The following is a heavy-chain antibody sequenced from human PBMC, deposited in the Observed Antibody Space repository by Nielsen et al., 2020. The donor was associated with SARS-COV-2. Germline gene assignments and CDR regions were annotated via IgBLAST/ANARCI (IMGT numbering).Heavy chain of an antibody. CDR2: ISSSGSTI. Sequence: GESLKISCAASGFTFSDYYMSWIRQAPGKGLEWASYISSSGSTIYYADSVKGRFTISRDNAKNSLYLQMNSLRAEDTAVYYCARDSTYMRFGEFHDYWGQGTLVTVSS. D-gene: IGHD3-10*01. J-gene: IGHJ4*02. CDR1: GFTFSDYY. CDR3: ARDSTYMRFGEFHDY. V-gene: IGHV3-11*01.